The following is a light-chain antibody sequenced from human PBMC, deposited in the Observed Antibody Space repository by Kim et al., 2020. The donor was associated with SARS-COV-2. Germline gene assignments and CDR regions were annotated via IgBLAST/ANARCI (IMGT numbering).Light chain of an antibody. CDR1: RLRTYY. CDR3: NSRDSNDYVV. Sequence: VVMGQSVRITCQGDRLRTYYATWHQQKPGQAPKVFIYGKDTRPSGVPVRFSGSSSGNTAYLTMTGTQAGDEADYYCNSRDSNDYVVFGGGTKVTVL. CDR2: GKD. V-gene: IGLV3-19*01. J-gene: IGLJ2*01.